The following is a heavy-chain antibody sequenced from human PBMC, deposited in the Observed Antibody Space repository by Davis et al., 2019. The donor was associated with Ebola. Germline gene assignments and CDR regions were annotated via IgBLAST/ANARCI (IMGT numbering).Heavy chain of an antibody. Sequence: PGGSLRLSCAASGFTFSDYYMSWIRQAPGKGLEWVSYISSSGSTIYYADSVKGRFTISRDNAKNSLYLQMNSLRAEDTAVYYCAREAPSDYYYYGMDVWGQGTTVTVSS. V-gene: IGHV3-11*04. CDR1: GFTFSDYY. D-gene: IGHD3-10*01. CDR3: AREAPSDYYYYGMDV. CDR2: ISSSGSTI. J-gene: IGHJ6*02.